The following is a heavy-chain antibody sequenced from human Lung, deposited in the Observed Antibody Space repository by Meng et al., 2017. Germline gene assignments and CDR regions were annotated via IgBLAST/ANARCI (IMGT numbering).Heavy chain of an antibody. CDR1: GGSMTSSTW. CDR3: ARFDISSSGRGDY. D-gene: IGHD1-26*01. CDR2: IFHSGST. V-gene: IGHV4-4*02. J-gene: IGHJ4*02. Sequence: QVQLTESGQGLVKPSGTPSLTCAVSGGSMTSSTWWSWVRQTPGKGLEWFGEIFHSGSTNYNPPLESRVTISVDKSKNQFSLKVYSVTAADTATYYCARFDISSSGRGDYWGQGILVTVSS.